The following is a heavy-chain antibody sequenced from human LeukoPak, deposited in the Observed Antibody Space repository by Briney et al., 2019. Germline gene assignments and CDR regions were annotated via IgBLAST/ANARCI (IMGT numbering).Heavy chain of an antibody. Sequence: GGSLRLSCAASGFTFSDYWMNWVRQAPGKGLEWVANIKEDGSEKYYVDSVRGRLTISRDNAKNSLYLQMNSLRAEDSAVYYCARYHWNDVAYWGQGTLVTVSS. CDR1: GFTFSDYW. V-gene: IGHV3-7*01. CDR3: ARYHWNDVAY. D-gene: IGHD1-1*01. J-gene: IGHJ4*02. CDR2: IKEDGSEK.